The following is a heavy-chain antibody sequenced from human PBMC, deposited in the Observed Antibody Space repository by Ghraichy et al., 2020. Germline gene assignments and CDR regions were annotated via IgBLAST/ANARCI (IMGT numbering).Heavy chain of an antibody. Sequence: ASVKVSCKASGYTFTSYGISWVRQAPGQGLEWMGWISAYNGNTNYAQKLQGRVTMTTDTSTSTAYMELRSLRSDDTAVYYCARDTPGVVTAIHYYYYGMDVWGQGTTVTVSS. J-gene: IGHJ6*02. D-gene: IGHD2-21*02. CDR3: ARDTPGVVTAIHYYYYGMDV. CDR1: GYTFTSYG. CDR2: ISAYNGNT. V-gene: IGHV1-18*04.